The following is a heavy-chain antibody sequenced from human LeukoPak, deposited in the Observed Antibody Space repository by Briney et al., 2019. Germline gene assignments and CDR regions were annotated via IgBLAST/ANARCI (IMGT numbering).Heavy chain of an antibody. CDR2: IYYSGST. Sequence: SETLSLTCTVSGGSISSSSYYWGWIRQPPGKGLEWIGSIYYSGSTYYNPSLKSRVTISVDTSKNQFSLKLSSVTAADTAVYYCAREGEYDSSGYYYYWGQGTLVTVSS. CDR3: AREGEYDSSGYYYY. V-gene: IGHV4-39*01. D-gene: IGHD3-22*01. J-gene: IGHJ4*02. CDR1: GGSISSSSYY.